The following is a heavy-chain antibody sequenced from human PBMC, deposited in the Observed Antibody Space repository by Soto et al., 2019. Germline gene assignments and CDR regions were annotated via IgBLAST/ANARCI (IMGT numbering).Heavy chain of an antibody. Sequence: GGALRLSCAASRFTFSSYWMTWVRRAPGKGLEWVANINQEGNEKNYVDSVKGRFTISRDDAKNSLYLQMNSLRAEDTAVYYCARGLYTGSPHFFYRGQGTLVTVS. CDR2: INQEGNEK. J-gene: IGHJ4*02. CDR3: ARGLYTGSPHFFY. CDR1: RFTFSSYW. V-gene: IGHV3-7*05. D-gene: IGHD1-26*01.